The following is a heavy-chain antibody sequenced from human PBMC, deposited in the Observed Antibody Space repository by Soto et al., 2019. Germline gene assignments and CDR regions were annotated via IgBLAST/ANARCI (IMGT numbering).Heavy chain of an antibody. CDR2: IYYSGST. CDR3: AGVDSYGSWLAAFDI. D-gene: IGHD3-10*01. V-gene: IGHV4-30-4*01. CDR1: GGSISSGDYY. J-gene: IGHJ3*02. Sequence: QVQLQESGPGLVKPSQTLSLTCTVSGGSISSGDYYWSWIRQPPGKGLEWIGYIYYSGSTYYNPSLKSRVTISVGTSKNQFSQKLSSVTAADTAVYYCAGVDSYGSWLAAFDIWGQGTMVTVSS.